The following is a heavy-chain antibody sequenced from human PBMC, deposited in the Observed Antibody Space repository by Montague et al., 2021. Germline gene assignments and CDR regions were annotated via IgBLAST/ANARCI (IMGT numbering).Heavy chain of an antibody. J-gene: IGHJ5*02. V-gene: IGHV3-53*01. CDR3: VESAVVVTFYSWIDT. CDR2: ISSTGGAT. Sequence: SLRLSCAASGFTVSSNYMRWVRQAPGKGLEWVSGISSTGGATYYADSVKGRFTISRDNSKDTLSLQMNSLRVEDTAIYYCVESAVVVTFYSWIDTWGQGTLVTVSS. D-gene: IGHD3-22*01. CDR1: GFTVSSNY.